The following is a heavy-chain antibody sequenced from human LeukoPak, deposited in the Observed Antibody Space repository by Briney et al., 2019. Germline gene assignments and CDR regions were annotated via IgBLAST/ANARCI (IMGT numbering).Heavy chain of an antibody. CDR1: GFTFRTYA. J-gene: IGHJ4*02. Sequence: GGCLRLSCAASGFTFRTYAMSWVRQAPGKGLEWVSGISGSGGSTYYADSVKGRCTISRDNSKHTLYLQMNRLRAEDTAVYYCARALVYSGTYYDDYWGQGTLVTVSS. CDR2: ISGSGGST. D-gene: IGHD1-26*01. CDR3: ARALVYSGTYYDDY. V-gene: IGHV3-23*01.